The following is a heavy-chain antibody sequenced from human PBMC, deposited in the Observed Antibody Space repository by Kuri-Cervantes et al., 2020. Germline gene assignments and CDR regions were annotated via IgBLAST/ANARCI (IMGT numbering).Heavy chain of an antibody. CDR2: INPNSGGT. Sequence: SVKVSCKASGYTFTGYYMHWVRQAPGQGLEWMGWINPNSGGTNYAQKFQGWVTMTRDTSISTAYMELSRLRTDDTAVYYCATFGRVPNTEPREYYYYYMDVWGKGTTVTVSS. V-gene: IGHV1-2*04. CDR1: GYTFTGYY. J-gene: IGHJ6*03. D-gene: IGHD1-26*01. CDR3: ATFGRVPNTEPREYYYYYMDV.